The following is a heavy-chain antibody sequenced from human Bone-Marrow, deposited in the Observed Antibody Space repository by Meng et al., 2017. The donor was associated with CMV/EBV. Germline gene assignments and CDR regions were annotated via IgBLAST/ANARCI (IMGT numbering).Heavy chain of an antibody. CDR1: GYTFTGYY. CDR2: INPNSGGT. CDR3: ARAPPRFRGWFDP. D-gene: IGHD1-26*01. V-gene: IGHV1-2*02. J-gene: IGHJ5*02. Sequence: ASVKVSCKASGYTFTGYYMHWVRQAPGQGLEWMGWINPNSGGTNYAQKFQGRVTMTRDTSISTAYMELSRLRSDDTAVYYCARAPPRFRGWFDPWAQGTPVTVSS.